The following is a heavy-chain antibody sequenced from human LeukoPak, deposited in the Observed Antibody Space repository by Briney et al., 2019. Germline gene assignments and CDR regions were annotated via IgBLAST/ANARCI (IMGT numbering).Heavy chain of an antibody. V-gene: IGHV3-15*01. J-gene: IGHJ2*01. CDR3: TRKFYYDSKAQDWYFDL. Sequence: PGGSLRLSCAASGFTFSNAWMSWVRQAPGKGLEWVGRIKSKTDGGTTDYAAPVKGRFTISRDDSKNTLYLQMNSLKTEDTAVYYCTRKFYYDSKAQDWYFDLWGRGTLVTVSS. CDR2: IKSKTDGGTT. CDR1: GFTFSNAW. D-gene: IGHD3-22*01.